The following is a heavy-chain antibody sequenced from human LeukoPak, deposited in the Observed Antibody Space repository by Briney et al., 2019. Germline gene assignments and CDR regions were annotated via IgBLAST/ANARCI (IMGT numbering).Heavy chain of an antibody. CDR3: ARPPSGLRFLEWLSGTRFDY. CDR2: ISYDGSNK. Sequence: PGGSLRLSCAASGFTFSSYAMHWVRQAPGKGLEWVAVISYDGSNKYYADSVKGRFTISRDNSKNTLYLQMNSLRAEDTAVYYCARPPSGLRFLEWLSGTRFDYWGQGTLVTVSS. D-gene: IGHD3-3*01. CDR1: GFTFSSYA. J-gene: IGHJ4*02. V-gene: IGHV3-30-3*01.